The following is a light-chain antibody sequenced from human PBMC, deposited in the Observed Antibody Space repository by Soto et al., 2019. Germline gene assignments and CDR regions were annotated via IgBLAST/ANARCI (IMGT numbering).Light chain of an antibody. CDR1: ITNIGTNY. Sequence: QSVLTQPPSASGTPGQRVTISCSVSITNIGTNYVFWYQQLPGTAPKLLIFRNNQRPSGVPDRFSGSKSGTSASLAISGLRSEDEATFYCAAWDDRLGGTVFGGGTQLTVL. J-gene: IGLJ7*01. V-gene: IGLV1-47*01. CDR3: AAWDDRLGGTV. CDR2: RNN.